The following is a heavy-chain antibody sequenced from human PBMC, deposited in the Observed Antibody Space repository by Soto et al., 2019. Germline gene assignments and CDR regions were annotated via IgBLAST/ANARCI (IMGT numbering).Heavy chain of an antibody. J-gene: IGHJ3*02. CDR1: GYTFTSYG. CDR3: ASAGFITIFGVFNGPDTEDAFYI. CDR2: ISAYNGNT. Sequence: ASVKVSCKASGYTFTSYGISWVRQAPGQGLEWMGWISAYNGNTSYAQKLQGRVTMTTDTSTSTAYMELRSLRSDDTAVYYCASAGFITIFGVFNGPDTEDAFYIWGQGTMVPVS. D-gene: IGHD3-3*01. V-gene: IGHV1-18*01.